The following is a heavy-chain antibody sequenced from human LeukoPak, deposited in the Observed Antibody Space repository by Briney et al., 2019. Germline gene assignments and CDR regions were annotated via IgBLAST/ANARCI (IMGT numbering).Heavy chain of an antibody. J-gene: IGHJ4*02. D-gene: IGHD6-19*01. CDR1: GYTFTSYG. CDR2: IIPIFGTA. CDR3: AKGSPGYSSGWLDY. Sequence: GASVKVSCKASGYTFTSYGISWVRQAPGQGLEWMGGIIPIFGTANYAQKFQGRVTITADESTSTAYMELSSLRSEDTAVYYCAKGSPGYSSGWLDYWGQGTLVTVSS. V-gene: IGHV1-69*13.